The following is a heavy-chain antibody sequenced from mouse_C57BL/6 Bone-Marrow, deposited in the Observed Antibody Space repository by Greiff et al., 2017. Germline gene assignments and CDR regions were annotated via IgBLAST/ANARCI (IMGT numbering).Heavy chain of an antibody. D-gene: IGHD1-1*01. Sequence: EVMLVESGGGLVKPGGSLKLSCAASGFTFSSYAMSWVRQTPEKRLEWVATISDGGSYTYYPDNVKGRFTISRDNAKNNLYLQMSHLKSEDTAMYYCARDIYYYGSSYVRWYFDVWGTGTTVTVSS. J-gene: IGHJ1*03. CDR3: ARDIYYYGSSYVRWYFDV. V-gene: IGHV5-4*01. CDR2: ISDGGSYT. CDR1: GFTFSSYA.